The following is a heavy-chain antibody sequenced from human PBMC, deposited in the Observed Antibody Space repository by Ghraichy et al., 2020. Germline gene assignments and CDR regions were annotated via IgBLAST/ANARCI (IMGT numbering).Heavy chain of an antibody. Sequence: GGSLRLSCAASGFTFDDYAMHWVRHAPGKGLEWVSGISWNSGSIGYADSVKGRFTISRDNAKNSLYLQMNSLRAEDTALYYCAKDIRRASGYDQAYYYYGMDVWGQGTTVTVSS. CDR3: AKDIRRASGYDQAYYYYGMDV. D-gene: IGHD5-12*01. J-gene: IGHJ6*02. CDR1: GFTFDDYA. V-gene: IGHV3-9*01. CDR2: ISWNSGSI.